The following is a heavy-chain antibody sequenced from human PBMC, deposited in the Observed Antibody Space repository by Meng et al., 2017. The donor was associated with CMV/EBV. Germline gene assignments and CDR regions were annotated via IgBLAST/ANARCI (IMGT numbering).Heavy chain of an antibody. CDR2: IYASGST. Sequence: AGSISGCSWSWVRQPAGKGLEWIGRIYASGSTNYNPSLKSRVTMSVDTSKNQFSLKLSSVTAADTAVYYCARDRTKPRVARNWYFDLWGRGTLVTVSS. V-gene: IGHV4-4*07. D-gene: IGHD2-8*01. J-gene: IGHJ2*01. CDR1: AGSISGCS. CDR3: ARDRTKPRVARNWYFDL.